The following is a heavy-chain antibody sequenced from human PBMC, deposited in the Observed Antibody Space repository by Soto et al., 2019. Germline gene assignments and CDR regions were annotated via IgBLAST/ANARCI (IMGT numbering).Heavy chain of an antibody. CDR3: AREVRGAVAGTAWELPPYYYYYYGMDV. D-gene: IGHD6-19*01. CDR1: GFTFSSYW. CDR2: IKQDGSEK. Sequence: GSLRLSCAASGFTFSSYWMSWVRQAPGKGLEWVANIKQDGSEKYYVDSVKGRFTISRDNAKNSLYLQMNSLRAEDTAVYYCAREVRGAVAGTAWELPPYYYYYYGMDVWGQGTTVTVSS. V-gene: IGHV3-7*03. J-gene: IGHJ6*02.